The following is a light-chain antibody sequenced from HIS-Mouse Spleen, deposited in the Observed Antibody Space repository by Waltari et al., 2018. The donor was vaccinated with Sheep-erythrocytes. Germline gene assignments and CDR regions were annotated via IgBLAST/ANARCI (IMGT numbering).Light chain of an antibody. V-gene: IGLV2-8*01. J-gene: IGLJ3*02. CDR2: EVS. CDR1: SRDVGGYNY. Sequence: QSALTQPPSASGSPGQSVTISCTGTSRDVGGYNYVPWYQQHQGKAPKLMIYEVSKRPSGFPDRFSGSKSGNTASLTVSGLQAEDEADYYCSSYAGSNNWVFGGGTKLTVL. CDR3: SSYAGSNNWV.